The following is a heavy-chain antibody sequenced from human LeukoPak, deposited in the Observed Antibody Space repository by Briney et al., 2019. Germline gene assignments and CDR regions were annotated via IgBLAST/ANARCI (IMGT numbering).Heavy chain of an antibody. Sequence: PGGSLRLSCAASGFTFSSYSMNWVRQAPGKGLEWVSYIYYADSVEGRFTISRDNAKNSLYLQMNSLRAEDTAVYYCARALRYFDWLSTSPEYNWFDPWGRGTLVTVSS. D-gene: IGHD3-9*01. CDR3: ARALRYFDWLSTSPEYNWFDP. CDR2: I. CDR1: GFTFSSYS. J-gene: IGHJ5*02. V-gene: IGHV3-48*01.